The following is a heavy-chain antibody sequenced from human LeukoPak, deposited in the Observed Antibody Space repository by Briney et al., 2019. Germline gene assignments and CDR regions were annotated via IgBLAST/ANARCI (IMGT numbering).Heavy chain of an antibody. CDR3: ARVGYYYYGMDV. Sequence: SETLSLTCTVSGGSISSYYWSWIRQPPGKGLEWIGYIYYSGSTNYNPSLKSRVTISVDTSKNQFSLKLSSVTAADTAVYYCARVGYYYYGMDVWGQGTTVTVSS. J-gene: IGHJ6*02. V-gene: IGHV4-59*01. CDR2: IYYSGST. CDR1: GGSISSYY.